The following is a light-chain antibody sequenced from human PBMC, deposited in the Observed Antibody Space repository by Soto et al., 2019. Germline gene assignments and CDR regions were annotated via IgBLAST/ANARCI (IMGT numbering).Light chain of an antibody. CDR1: SSDVGRYNY. V-gene: IGLV2-14*01. J-gene: IGLJ2*01. Sequence: QLVLTQPASVSGSPGQSITISCTGTSSDVGRYNYVSWYQQHPGKAPKLMIYEVTNRPSGVSNRFSASKSGSTASLTISGLQAEDEADYYCSSYTGTNTVVFGGGTKLTVL. CDR2: EVT. CDR3: SSYTGTNTVV.